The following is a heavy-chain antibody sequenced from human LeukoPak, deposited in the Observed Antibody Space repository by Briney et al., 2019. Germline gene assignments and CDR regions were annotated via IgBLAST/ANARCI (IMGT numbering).Heavy chain of an antibody. J-gene: IGHJ4*02. CDR1: GFTFSSYS. Sequence: GGSLRLSCAAPGFTFSSYSMNWVRQAPGKGLEWVSTISWNSGYIGYADSVKGRFTISRDNAKNSLYLQMNSLRAEDTAFYYCAKSPEPYLYGAADYWGQGTLVTVSS. CDR3: AKSPEPYLYGAADY. CDR2: ISWNSGYI. V-gene: IGHV3-9*01. D-gene: IGHD1-14*01.